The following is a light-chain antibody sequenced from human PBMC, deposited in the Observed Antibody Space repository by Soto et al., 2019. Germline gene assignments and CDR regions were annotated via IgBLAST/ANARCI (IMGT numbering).Light chain of an antibody. V-gene: IGLV2-14*01. CDR1: MRDVGAYNL. CDR2: EVR. CDR3: CSYTTSSTRV. J-gene: IGLJ1*01. Sequence: QSALTQPASVSGSPGQSITISCAGTMRDVGAYNLVSWYQQHPGRAPQLIIYEVRNRPSGVSNRFSGSKSGNTASLTISGLQAEDEADYYCCSYTTSSTRVFGSGTKLTVL.